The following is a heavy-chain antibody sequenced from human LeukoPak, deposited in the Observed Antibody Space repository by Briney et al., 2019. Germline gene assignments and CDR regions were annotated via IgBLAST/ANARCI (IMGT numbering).Heavy chain of an antibody. Sequence: PGGSLRPSCVGSGFTFSSYWMHWVRQAPGKGLEWVSRIDFETDTTTYAGSVRGRFTISRDNTRNTLFLQMDSLRVEDAAVYYCVRAGSGFDYWGQGTLVAVTS. V-gene: IGHV3-74*03. J-gene: IGHJ4*02. D-gene: IGHD3-10*01. CDR3: VRAGSGFDY. CDR2: IDFETDTT. CDR1: GFTFSSYW.